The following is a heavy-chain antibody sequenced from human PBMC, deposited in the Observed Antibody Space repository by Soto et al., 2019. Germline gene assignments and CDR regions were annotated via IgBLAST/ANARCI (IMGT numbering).Heavy chain of an antibody. Sequence: QVQLVQSGAEVKKPGSSVKVSCKASGGTFSSYAISWVRQAPGQGLEWMGGIIPIFGTANYAQKFQGRVTISADESTSTAYLDLSSLRSEDTAVYYCSIGGDYFFSRSCSVPSGQGTLVTVSS. CDR3: SIGGDYFFSRSCSVP. CDR1: GGTFSSYA. CDR2: IIPIFGTA. J-gene: IGHJ5*02. V-gene: IGHV1-69*12. D-gene: IGHD4-17*01.